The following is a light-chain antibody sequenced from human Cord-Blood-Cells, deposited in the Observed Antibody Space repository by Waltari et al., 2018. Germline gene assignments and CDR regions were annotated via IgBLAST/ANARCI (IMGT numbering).Light chain of an antibody. CDR2: DVS. CDR1: SSDVGGYNY. J-gene: IGLJ1*01. Sequence: QSALTQPASVSGSPGQSITISCTGTSSDVGGYNYVSWYQQHPGKAPKYMIYDVSNRPSGVSNRFSGSKSGNTASLTISGLQAEDEADYYCSSYTSSSGYVFGTGTKVTVL. CDR3: SSYTSSSGYV. V-gene: IGLV2-14*03.